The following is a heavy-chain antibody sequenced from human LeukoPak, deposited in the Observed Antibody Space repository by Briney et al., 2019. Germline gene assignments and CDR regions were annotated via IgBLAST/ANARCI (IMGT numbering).Heavy chain of an antibody. D-gene: IGHD1-14*01. V-gene: IGHV3-30*03. CDR2: ISYDGRSK. CDR1: GFTFGSYG. J-gene: IGHJ3*01. CDR3: ARDHHGIHSAFDV. Sequence: GRSLRLSCAGSGFTFGSYGMHWVRQAPGKGLEWVAVISYDGRSKYYEDSVKGRFTISRDNAKNTLYLQMSSLRAEDTAVYYCARDHHGIHSAFDVWGQGTMVTVS.